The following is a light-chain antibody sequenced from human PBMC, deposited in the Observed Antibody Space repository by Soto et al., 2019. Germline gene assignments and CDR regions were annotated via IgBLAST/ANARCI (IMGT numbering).Light chain of an antibody. CDR1: QSISIY. V-gene: IGKV1-39*01. CDR3: QQTYTTPEIT. J-gene: IGKJ5*01. CDR2: GAS. Sequence: DIQMTQSPSSLSASVGDRVTITXXXSQSISIYLNWYQLKPGKAPNLXXYGASYLKSGVPTRFSGSGSGTDFTLTISSLQPEDFAIYYCQQTYTTPEITFGQGTRLEIK.